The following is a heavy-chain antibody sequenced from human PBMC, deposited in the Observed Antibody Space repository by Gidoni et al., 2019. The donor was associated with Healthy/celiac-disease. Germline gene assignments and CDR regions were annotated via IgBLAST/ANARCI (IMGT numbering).Heavy chain of an antibody. CDR1: GFTFSSYA. V-gene: IGHV3-30-3*01. CDR3: ARDMAIFGVVRGMDV. J-gene: IGHJ6*02. CDR2: ISYDGSNK. Sequence: QVQLVESGGGVVQPGRSLRLSCAASGFTFSSYAMHWVRQAPGKGLEWVAVISYDGSNKYYADSVKGRFTISRDNSKNTLYLQMNSLRAEDTAVYYCARDMAIFGVVRGMDVWGQGTTVTVSS. D-gene: IGHD3-3*01.